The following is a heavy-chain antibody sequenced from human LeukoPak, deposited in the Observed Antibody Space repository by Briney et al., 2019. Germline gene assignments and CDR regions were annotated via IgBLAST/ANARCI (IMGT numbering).Heavy chain of an antibody. V-gene: IGHV3-30*04. CDR1: GFTFSTNA. J-gene: IGHJ1*01. CDR3: ARDGANDLFKGGAYFLD. D-gene: IGHD4/OR15-4a*01. Sequence: GGSLRLSCAASGFTFSTNAMHWVRHTPGKGLEWMAVISYDGNSDTYADPVEGRFTVSRDNSRNILYLQMNSLRNDDTAMYYCARDGANDLFKGGAYFLDWGQGALVIVS. CDR2: ISYDGNSD.